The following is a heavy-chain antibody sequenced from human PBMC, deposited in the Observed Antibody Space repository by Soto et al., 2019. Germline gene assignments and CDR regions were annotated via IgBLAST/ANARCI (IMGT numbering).Heavy chain of an antibody. CDR1: GGSFSGYY. Sequence: SETLSLTCAVYGGSFSGYYWSWIRQPPGKGLEWIGEINHSGSTNYNPSLKSRVTISVDTSKNQFSLKLSSVTAADTAVYYCARGRGYIYCFVYYQDGMSVSGQGTTVLVSS. J-gene: IGHJ6*02. V-gene: IGHV4-34*01. D-gene: IGHD5-18*01. CDR3: ARGRGYIYCFVYYQDGMSV. CDR2: INHSGST.